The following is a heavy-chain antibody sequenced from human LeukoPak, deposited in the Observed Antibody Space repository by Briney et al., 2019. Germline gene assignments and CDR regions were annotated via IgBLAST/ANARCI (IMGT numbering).Heavy chain of an antibody. CDR2: ISYDGSNK. D-gene: IGHD1-26*01. CDR3: AKGRYSGSLLDY. V-gene: IGHV3-30*04. CDR1: GFTFSSYA. J-gene: IGHJ4*02. Sequence: PGRSLRLSCAASGFTFSSYAMHWVRQAPGKGLEWVAVISYDGSNKYYADSVKGRFTISRDNSKNTLYLQMNSLRAEDTAVYYCAKGRYSGSLLDYWGQGTLVTVSS.